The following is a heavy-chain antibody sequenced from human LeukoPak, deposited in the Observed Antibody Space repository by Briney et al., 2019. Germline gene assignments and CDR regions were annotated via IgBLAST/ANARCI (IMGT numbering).Heavy chain of an antibody. CDR3: ARDGINYGLDY. Sequence: GGSLRLSCAASAFSFSIYRMNWVRQAPGKGLEWVSSISSSSSYIYYADSVKGRFTISRDNAKNSLYLQMKSLRAEDTAVYYCARDGINYGLDYWGQGTLVTVSS. CDR2: ISSSSSYI. CDR1: AFSFSIYR. V-gene: IGHV3-21*01. D-gene: IGHD3-10*01. J-gene: IGHJ4*02.